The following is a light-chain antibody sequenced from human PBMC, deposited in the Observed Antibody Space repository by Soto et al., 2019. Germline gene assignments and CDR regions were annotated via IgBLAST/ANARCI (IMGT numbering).Light chain of an antibody. CDR1: SSDVGSYNL. J-gene: IGLJ1*01. V-gene: IGLV2-23*01. Sequence: LTQPASVSGSPGQSITISCTGTSSDVGSYNLVSWYQQHPGKAPKLMIYEGSKRPSGVSNRFSGSKSGNTASLTTSGLQAEDEADYYCCSYAGSSTYVFGTGTKVTVL. CDR2: EGS. CDR3: CSYAGSSTYV.